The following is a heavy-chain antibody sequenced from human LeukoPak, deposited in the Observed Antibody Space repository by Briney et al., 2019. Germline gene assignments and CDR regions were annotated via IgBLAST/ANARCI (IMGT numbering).Heavy chain of an antibody. Sequence: SSETLSLTCTVSGGSISSYYWSWIRQPPGKGLEWIANIYYSGSTNYNPSLKSRVTISVDTSKNEFSLKLSSVTAADTAVYYCARGQDLHYYFDYWGQGTLVTVSS. CDR3: ARGQDLHYYFDY. CDR1: GGSISSYY. CDR2: IYYSGST. V-gene: IGHV4-59*01. J-gene: IGHJ4*02.